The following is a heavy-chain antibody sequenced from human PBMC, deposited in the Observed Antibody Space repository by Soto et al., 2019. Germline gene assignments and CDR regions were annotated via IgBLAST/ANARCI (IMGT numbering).Heavy chain of an antibody. J-gene: IGHJ6*03. D-gene: IGHD2-15*01. CDR3: ARTEGYCSGGSCYYYYMDV. V-gene: IGHV3-23*01. CDR1: GFTFSSYA. CDR2: ISGSGGST. Sequence: GGSLRLSCAASGFTFSSYAMSWVRQAPGKGLEWVSVISGSGGSTYYADSVKGRFTISRDNSKNTLNLQMNSLRAEDTAVYYCARTEGYCSGGSCYYYYMDVWGKGTTVTVSS.